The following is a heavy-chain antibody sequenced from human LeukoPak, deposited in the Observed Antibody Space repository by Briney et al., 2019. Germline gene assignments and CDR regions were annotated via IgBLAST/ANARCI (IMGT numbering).Heavy chain of an antibody. CDR3: AKDPGGIQLWFDY. Sequence: GGSLRLSCAASGFTFSSYEMNWVRQAPGKGLEWVSAISGSGGSTYYADSVKGRFTISRDNSKNTLYLQMNSLRAEDTAVYYCAKDPGGIQLWFDYWGQGTLVTVSS. D-gene: IGHD5-18*01. J-gene: IGHJ4*02. CDR1: GFTFSSYE. V-gene: IGHV3-23*01. CDR2: ISGSGGST.